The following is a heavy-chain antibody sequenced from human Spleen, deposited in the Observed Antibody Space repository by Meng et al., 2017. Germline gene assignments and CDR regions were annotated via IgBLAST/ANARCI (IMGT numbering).Heavy chain of an antibody. CDR2: INPNSGAT. J-gene: IGHJ5*02. Sequence: VELVQYGAEVERPGASVKVYCQASGNSFTAHYVHGVRQAPGEGLEWMGRINPNSGATNYAQKFQGRVTMSRETSISTVYMELSRLRSVDTAVYYCAGDYGDFLEFDPWGQGTLVTVPS. CDR1: GNSFTAHY. D-gene: IGHD4-17*01. V-gene: IGHV1-2*06. CDR3: AGDYGDFLEFDP.